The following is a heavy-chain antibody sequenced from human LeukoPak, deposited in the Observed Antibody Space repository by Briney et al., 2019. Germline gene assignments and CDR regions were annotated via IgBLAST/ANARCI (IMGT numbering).Heavy chain of an antibody. V-gene: IGHV4-34*01. CDR3: ARGPRLGDALFNYYYYYGMDV. D-gene: IGHD3-16*01. CDR2: INHSGST. J-gene: IGHJ6*02. Sequence: SETLSLTCAVYGGSFSGYYWSWIRQPPGKGLEWIGEINHSGSTNYNPSLKSRVTISVDTSKNQFSLKLSSVTAADTAAYYCARGPRLGDALFNYYYYYGMDVWGQGTTVTVSS. CDR1: GGSFSGYY.